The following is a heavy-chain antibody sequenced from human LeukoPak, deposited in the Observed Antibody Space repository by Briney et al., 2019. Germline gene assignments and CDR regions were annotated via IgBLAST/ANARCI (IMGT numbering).Heavy chain of an antibody. J-gene: IGHJ4*02. V-gene: IGHV1-69*04. D-gene: IGHD3-22*01. Sequence: GASVKVSCKASGGTFSSYAISWVRQAPGQGLEWMGRIIPILGIANYAQKFQGRVTITADKSTSTAYMELSSLRSEDTAVYYCARASLYDTSGYYSYDYWGQGTLVTVSS. CDR3: ARASLYDTSGYYSYDY. CDR1: GGTFSSYA. CDR2: IIPILGIA.